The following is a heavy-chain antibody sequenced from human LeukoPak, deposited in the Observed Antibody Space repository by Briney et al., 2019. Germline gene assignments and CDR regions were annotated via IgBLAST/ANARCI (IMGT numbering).Heavy chain of an antibody. CDR3: VRDQRRIEVAGYYSDY. D-gene: IGHD6-19*01. CDR2: LNPKTGTT. Sequence: GASVKISCKASGFTLTSYYFFWVRLAPGQGLEWMGILNPKTGTTGYVQKFQGRVSMTRDTSTSTVYMELSSLRSEDSAIYYCVRDQRRIEVAGYYSDYWGQGTLVTVSA. V-gene: IGHV1-46*01. CDR1: GFTLTSYY. J-gene: IGHJ4*02.